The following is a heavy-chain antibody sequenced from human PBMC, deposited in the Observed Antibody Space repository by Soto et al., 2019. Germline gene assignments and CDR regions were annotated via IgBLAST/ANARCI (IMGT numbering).Heavy chain of an antibody. J-gene: IGHJ5*02. CDR1: GGSFSGYY. Sequence: PSETLSLTCAVYGGSFSGYYWSWIRQPPGKGLEWIGEINHSGSTNYNPSLKSRVTISVDTSKNQFSLKLSSATAADTAVYYCARELGGIYGSGSYYSPWGQGTLVTVSS. CDR3: ARELGGIYGSGSYYSP. D-gene: IGHD3-10*01. CDR2: INHSGST. V-gene: IGHV4-34*01.